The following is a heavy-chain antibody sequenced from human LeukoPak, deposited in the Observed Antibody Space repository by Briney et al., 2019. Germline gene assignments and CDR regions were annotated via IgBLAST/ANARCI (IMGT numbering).Heavy chain of an antibody. V-gene: IGHV1-18*01. Sequence: ASVKVSFKASNFTFTRYAITWVRQAPGQGLEWMGWITTYNYKTNYSQNLQGRVTMTTDTSTRTAHMELRSLRSDDTAVYYCARGGHLDQTAETSDAFDIWGQGTMVTVSS. D-gene: IGHD3/OR15-3a*01. CDR2: ITTYNYKT. CDR1: NFTFTRYA. J-gene: IGHJ3*02. CDR3: ARGGHLDQTAETSDAFDI.